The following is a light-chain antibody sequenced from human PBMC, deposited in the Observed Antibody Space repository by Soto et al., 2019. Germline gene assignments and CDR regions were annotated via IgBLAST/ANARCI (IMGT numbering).Light chain of an antibody. V-gene: IGKV3-11*01. J-gene: IGKJ4*01. CDR3: QQRSKWPPLT. CDR1: QSVSSY. CDR2: DAS. Sequence: EIVLTQSPATLSLSPGDRATLSCRASQSVSSYLAWYQQKPGQAPGLLIYDASNRATGIPARFSGRVSGTDFTLTISGLEPEDFAVYYCQQRSKWPPLTFGGGTKVEIK.